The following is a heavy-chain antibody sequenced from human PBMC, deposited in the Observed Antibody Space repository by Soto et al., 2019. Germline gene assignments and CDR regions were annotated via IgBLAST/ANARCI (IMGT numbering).Heavy chain of an antibody. CDR1: GGSISIYY. Sequence: SENLPLTSTVSGGSISIYYWIWIRQPPGKGLEWIGYIYYSGSTNYNPSLKSRVTISVDTSKNQFSLKLSSVTAADTAVFYCARGFPTGGYHNGNWFDPWGQGTLVTVS. J-gene: IGHJ5*02. D-gene: IGHD1-26*01. V-gene: IGHV4-59*08. CDR3: ARGFPTGGYHNGNWFDP. CDR2: IYYSGST.